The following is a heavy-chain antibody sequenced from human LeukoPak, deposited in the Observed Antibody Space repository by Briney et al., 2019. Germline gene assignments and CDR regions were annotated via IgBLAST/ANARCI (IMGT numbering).Heavy chain of an antibody. CDR2: IYTSGST. CDR1: GGSISSYY. CDR3: ARHPDPSGYDFLSGYAFDI. Sequence: SETLSLTCTVSGGSISSYYWSWIRQPPGKGLEWIGYIYTSGSTNYNPSLKSRVTISVDTSKNQFSLKLSSVTAADTAVYYCARHPDPSGYDFLSGYAFDIWGQGTMVTVSS. J-gene: IGHJ3*02. D-gene: IGHD3-3*01. V-gene: IGHV4-4*09.